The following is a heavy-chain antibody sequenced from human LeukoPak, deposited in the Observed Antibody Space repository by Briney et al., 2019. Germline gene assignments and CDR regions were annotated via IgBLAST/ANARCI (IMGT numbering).Heavy chain of an antibody. D-gene: IGHD6-13*01. Sequence: GGSLRLSCAASGFTFSSYAMSWVRQAPGKGLEWVSAICGSGGSTYYADSVKGRFTISRDNSKNTLYLQMNSLRAEDTAVYYCAKDLVRQQLVQGAFDIWGQGTMVTVSS. CDR1: GFTFSSYA. J-gene: IGHJ3*02. V-gene: IGHV3-23*01. CDR2: ICGSGGST. CDR3: AKDLVRQQLVQGAFDI.